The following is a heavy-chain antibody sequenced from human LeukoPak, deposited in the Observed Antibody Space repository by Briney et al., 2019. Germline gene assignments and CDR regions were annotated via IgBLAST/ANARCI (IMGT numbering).Heavy chain of an antibody. D-gene: IGHD3-10*01. CDR1: GGSINNSAYF. J-gene: IGHJ4*02. CDR2: VFYNGTT. Sequence: PETLSLTCTVSGGSINNSAYFWGWIRQPPGKGLEWIASVFYNGTTYYDPSLKSRVTISVDTSRNQFSLNLTSVTAADTALYYCARLTRRGSGLRSYYSYWGQGTLVTVSS. CDR3: ARLTRRGSGLRSYYSY. V-gene: IGHV4-39*01.